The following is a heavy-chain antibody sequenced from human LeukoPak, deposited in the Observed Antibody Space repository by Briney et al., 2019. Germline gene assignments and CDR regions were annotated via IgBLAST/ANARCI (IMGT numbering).Heavy chain of an antibody. CDR3: AKELRRGDYWGGEDY. CDR2: INPNSGGT. D-gene: IGHD4-17*01. Sequence: GASVKVSCKASGYTFTGYYMHWVRQAPGQGLEWMGWINPNSGGTNYAQKFQGRVTMTRDTSISTAYMELSRLRSDDTAVYYCAKELRRGDYWGGEDYWGQGTLVTVSS. V-gene: IGHV1-2*02. CDR1: GYTFTGYY. J-gene: IGHJ4*02.